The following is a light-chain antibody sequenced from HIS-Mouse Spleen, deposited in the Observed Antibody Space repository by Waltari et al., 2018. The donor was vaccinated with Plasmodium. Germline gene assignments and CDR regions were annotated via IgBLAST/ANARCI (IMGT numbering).Light chain of an antibody. CDR1: QDSSNY. CDR2: DAS. V-gene: IGKV1-33*01. CDR3: QQYDNLPYT. J-gene: IGKJ2*01. Sequence: DIQMTQSPSSLSASVRDRVTITCQASQDSSNYLNWDQQKPGKAPKLLIYDASNLETGVPSRFSGSGSGTDFTFTISSLQPEDIATYYCQQYDNLPYTFGQGTKLEIK.